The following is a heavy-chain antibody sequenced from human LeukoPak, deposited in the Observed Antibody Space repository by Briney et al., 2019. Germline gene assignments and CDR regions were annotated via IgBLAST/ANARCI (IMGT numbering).Heavy chain of an antibody. CDR3: ARWLRTRYYMDV. CDR2: ISIASSYI. D-gene: IGHD5-12*01. J-gene: IGHJ6*03. Sequence: PGGSLRLSCAAAGFSFSTYDMNWVRQAPGKGLEWVSSISIASSYIFYADSVKGRFTISRDNANNSLYLQMSSLRAEDTAVYYCARWLRTRYYMDVGGKGTTVTVSS. CDR1: GFSFSTYD. V-gene: IGHV3-21*01.